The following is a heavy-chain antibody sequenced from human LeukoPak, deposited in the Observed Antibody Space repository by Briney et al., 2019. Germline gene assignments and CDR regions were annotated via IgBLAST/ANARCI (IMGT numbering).Heavy chain of an antibody. J-gene: IGHJ4*02. D-gene: IGHD6-19*01. CDR1: GGSISSGSYY. V-gene: IGHV4-61*02. CDR2: IYTSGST. Sequence: PSETLSLTCTVSGGSISSGSYYWSWIRQPAGKGLEWIGRIYTSGSTNYNPSLKSRVTISVDTSKNQFSLKLSSVTAADTAVYYCARHSSSGWYRQFDYWGQGTLVTVSS. CDR3: ARHSSSGWYRQFDY.